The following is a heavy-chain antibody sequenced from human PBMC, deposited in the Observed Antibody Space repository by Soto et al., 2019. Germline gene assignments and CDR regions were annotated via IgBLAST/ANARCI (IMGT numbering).Heavy chain of an antibody. Sequence: XECLTLSCAASGFTFSSYPIHWVLQAPGKGLEWVAIIWFDGSNKYYADSVKGRFSISRDNSKNTLFLQMDSLRAEDTAVYYCARGQLPAATTYFDFWGQGTLVTVSS. CDR3: ARGQLPAATTYFDF. J-gene: IGHJ4*02. V-gene: IGHV3-33*01. CDR2: IWFDGSNK. D-gene: IGHD2-15*01. CDR1: GFTFSSYP.